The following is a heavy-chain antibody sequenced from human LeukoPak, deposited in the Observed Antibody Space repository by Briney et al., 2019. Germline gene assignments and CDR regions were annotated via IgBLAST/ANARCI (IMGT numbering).Heavy chain of an antibody. CDR1: RYTFTGYY. CDR2: INPNSGGT. Sequence: GASVKVSCKVSRYTFTGYYMHWVRQAPGQGLEWMGWINPNSGGTNYAQKFQGRVTKTRDTSISTAYMEPSRLRSDDTAVYYCARDGEWLVFDYWGQGTLVTVSS. D-gene: IGHD6-19*01. J-gene: IGHJ4*02. V-gene: IGHV1-2*02. CDR3: ARDGEWLVFDY.